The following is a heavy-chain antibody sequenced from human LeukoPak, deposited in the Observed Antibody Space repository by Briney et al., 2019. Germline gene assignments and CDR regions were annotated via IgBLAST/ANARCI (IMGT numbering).Heavy chain of an antibody. CDR3: AKDRGIARTEYYFDY. Sequence: PGGSLRLSCAASGFTFDDYAMHWVRQAPGKGLEWVSGISWNSGSIGYADSVKGRFTISRDNAKNSLYLQMNNLRAEDTALYYCAKDRGIARTEYYFDYWGQGTLVTVSS. V-gene: IGHV3-9*01. CDR1: GFTFDDYA. J-gene: IGHJ4*02. D-gene: IGHD6-13*01. CDR2: ISWNSGSI.